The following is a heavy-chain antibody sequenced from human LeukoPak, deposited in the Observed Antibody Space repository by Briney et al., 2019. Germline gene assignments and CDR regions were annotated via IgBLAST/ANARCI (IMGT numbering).Heavy chain of an antibody. CDR1: GFNFSSYA. CDR2: ISGSGGST. J-gene: IGHJ4*02. Sequence: GGSLRLSCAASGFNFSSYAMSWVRPAPGKGLEWVSGISGSGGSTYYADSVKGRFTISRDNDKNSLYLQMNSLRAEDTAVYYGARGHVSIGPWGQGTLVTVSS. V-gene: IGHV3-23*01. D-gene: IGHD3-3*02. CDR3: ARGHVSIGP.